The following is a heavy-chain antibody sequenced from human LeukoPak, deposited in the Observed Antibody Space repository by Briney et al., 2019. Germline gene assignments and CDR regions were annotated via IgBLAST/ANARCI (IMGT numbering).Heavy chain of an antibody. V-gene: IGHV4-39*01. J-gene: IGHJ4*02. D-gene: IGHD6-13*01. Sequence: SETPSLTCTVSGGSISSSSYYWGWIRQPPGKGLEWIGSIYYSGSTYYNPSLKSRVTISVDTSKNQFSLKLSSVSAADTAVYYCARGSSSLNSFFDYWGQGTLVTVSS. CDR2: IYYSGST. CDR1: GGSISSSSYY. CDR3: ARGSSSLNSFFDY.